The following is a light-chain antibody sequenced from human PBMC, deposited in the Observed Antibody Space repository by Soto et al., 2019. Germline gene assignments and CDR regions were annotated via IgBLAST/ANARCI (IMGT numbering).Light chain of an antibody. Sequence: DVVMTQTPLSLSVAPGQPASISCKSSQSLLHITGETFLFWYRQKPGQSPQLLIYEVSTRVSGVPERFSVSGSGTDFTLEISRVETDDVGIYYCMQSTQLPPTFGQGTRLGIE. V-gene: IGKV2D-29*02. CDR3: MQSTQLPPT. CDR1: QSLLHITGETF. J-gene: IGKJ5*01. CDR2: EVS.